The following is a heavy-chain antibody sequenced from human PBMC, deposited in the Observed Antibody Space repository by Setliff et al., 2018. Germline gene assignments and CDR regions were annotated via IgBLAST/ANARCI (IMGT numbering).Heavy chain of an antibody. D-gene: IGHD6-13*01. CDR3: ARLGSSSWYNDVFDF. CDR2: IYAGDSDT. J-gene: IGHJ3*01. V-gene: IGHV5-51*01. Sequence: PGASLKISCKGSGYTFSNYWVGWVRQMPGKGLEWMGVIYAGDSDTRYSPSFQGQVTFSADKSISTAYLQWSTLKASDTAMYYCARLGSSSWYNDVFDFWGPGTMVT. CDR1: GYTFSNYW.